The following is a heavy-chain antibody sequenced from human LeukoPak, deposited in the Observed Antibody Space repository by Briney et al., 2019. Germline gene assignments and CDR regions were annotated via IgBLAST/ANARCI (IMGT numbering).Heavy chain of an antibody. CDR1: GGSISSYY. J-gene: IGHJ4*02. CDR2: IYYSGST. V-gene: IGHV4-59*01. CDR3: ARADRRNVGIAAAGTVLNHDY. Sequence: SETLSLTCTVSGGSISSYYWSWIRQPPGKGLEWIGYIYYSGSTNYNPSLKSRVTISVDTSKNQFSLKLSSVTAADTAVYYCARADRRNVGIAAAGTVLNHDYWGQGTLVTVSS. D-gene: IGHD6-13*01.